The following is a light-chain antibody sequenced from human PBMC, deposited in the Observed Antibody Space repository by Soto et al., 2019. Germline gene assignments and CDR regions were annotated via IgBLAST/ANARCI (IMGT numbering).Light chain of an antibody. V-gene: IGKV1-39*01. CDR1: QRINIY. CDR2: SAS. CDR3: QQSFSTPT. Sequence: DIQMTQSPSSLSTSVGDSVTITCRASQRINIYLNWYRQKPGKAPEPLIYSASNLQSGVPSRFSGSGSGTDFTLTISSLKPEDFATYYCQQSFSTPTFGQGTRLEIK. J-gene: IGKJ5*01.